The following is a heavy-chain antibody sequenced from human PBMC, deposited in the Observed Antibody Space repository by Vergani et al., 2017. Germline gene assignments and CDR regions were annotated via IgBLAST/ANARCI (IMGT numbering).Heavy chain of an antibody. D-gene: IGHD4-17*01. V-gene: IGHV3-7*01. J-gene: IGHJ3*02. CDR2: IKQDGSEK. CDR1: GFMFSNYW. Sequence: EVQLVESGGGLVQPGGSLRLSCAASGFMFSNYWMNWVRQAPGKGLEWVANIKQDGSEKYYVDSVRGRFTISRDNAKNSLYLQMNSLRAEDTAVYHCARPSAPSDYDALDIWGQGTMVTVSS. CDR3: ARPSAPSDYDALDI.